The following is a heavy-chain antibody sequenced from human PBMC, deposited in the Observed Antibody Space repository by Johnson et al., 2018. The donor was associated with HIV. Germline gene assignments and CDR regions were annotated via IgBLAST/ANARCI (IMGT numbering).Heavy chain of an antibody. D-gene: IGHD6-19*01. CDR3: ARTRAGAFAI. J-gene: IGHJ3*02. CDR1: GFTFSSYG. CDR2: ITYDGSNK. V-gene: IGHV3-33*01. Sequence: QVQLVESGGGVVQPGRSLRLSCAASGFTFSSYGMHWVRQAPGKGLEWVAVITYDGSNKYEADSVKGRFTISRDNSKNTLYLQMNSLRAEDTAVYYCARTRAGAFAIWGQGTMVTVSS.